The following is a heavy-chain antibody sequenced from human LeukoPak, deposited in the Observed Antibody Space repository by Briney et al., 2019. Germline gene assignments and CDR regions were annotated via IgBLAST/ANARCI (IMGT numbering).Heavy chain of an antibody. CDR2: ISGSGGST. J-gene: IGHJ4*02. Sequence: GGSLRLSCAASGFTFSSYAMSWVRQAPGNGLEWVSAISGSGGSTYYADSVKGRFTISRDNSKNTLYLQMNSLRAEDTAVYYCAKGGRDGYISYLDYWGQGTLVTVSS. D-gene: IGHD5-24*01. CDR1: GFTFSSYA. CDR3: AKGGRDGYISYLDY. V-gene: IGHV3-23*01.